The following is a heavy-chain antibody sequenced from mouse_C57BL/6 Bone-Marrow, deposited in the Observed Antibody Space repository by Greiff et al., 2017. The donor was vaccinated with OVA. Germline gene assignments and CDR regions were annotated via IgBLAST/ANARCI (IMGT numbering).Heavy chain of an antibody. J-gene: IGHJ4*01. Sequence: QVQLQQPGAELVKPGASVTLSCKASGYTFTSYWMHWVKQRPGHGLEWIGMIHPNSGSTNYNEKFKSKAILTVDKSSSTAYMQLSSLTSEDSAVYGCARSQAMDYWGQGTSVTVSS. CDR1: GYTFTSYW. CDR3: ARSQAMDY. CDR2: IHPNSGST. V-gene: IGHV1-64*01.